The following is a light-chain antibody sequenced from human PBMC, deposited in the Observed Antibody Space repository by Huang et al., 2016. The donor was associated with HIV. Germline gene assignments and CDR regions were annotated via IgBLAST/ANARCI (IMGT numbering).Light chain of an antibody. J-gene: IGKJ2*02. Sequence: IQLTQSPSSVSAYVGDRVAITCRASQDITNYVAWYQQKPGKAPKLLMYAASTLERGVPSRFSGSGSGTDFTLAISSLQSEDLAIYYCQQYNEWPPCTFGQGTKLEIK. CDR2: AAS. V-gene: IGKV1-9*01. CDR3: QQYNEWPPCT. CDR1: QDITNY.